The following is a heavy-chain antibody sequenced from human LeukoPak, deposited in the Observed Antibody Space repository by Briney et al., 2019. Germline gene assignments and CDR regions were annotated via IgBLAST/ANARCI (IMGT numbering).Heavy chain of an antibody. CDR2: IFHSGNS. Sequence: PSETLSLTCTVSGYSMSSGYYWGWIRQPPGKGLQWIGSIFHSGNSYYNPSLKGRVTISVDTSKNQFSLKVNSVTAADTAVYYCARVGYNWNLWFDFWGQGTTVTVSS. V-gene: IGHV4-38-2*02. J-gene: IGHJ3*01. CDR1: GYSMSSGYY. D-gene: IGHD1-7*01. CDR3: ARVGYNWNLWFDF.